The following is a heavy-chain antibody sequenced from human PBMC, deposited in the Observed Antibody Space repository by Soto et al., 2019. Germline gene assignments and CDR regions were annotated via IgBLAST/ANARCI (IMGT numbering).Heavy chain of an antibody. J-gene: IGHJ6*04. CDR3: AKGAWPARLYYSGMQV. Sequence: GGSLRLSCAASGFTFSSYAMSWVRQAPGKGLEWASAISGSGGSTYYADYVKGRFTISRDNSKNTLYLQMNSLRAEDTAVYYCAKGAWPARLYYSGMQVWREGLTVTVSS. CDR2: ISGSGGST. CDR1: GFTFSSYA. D-gene: IGHD6-25*01. V-gene: IGHV3-23*01.